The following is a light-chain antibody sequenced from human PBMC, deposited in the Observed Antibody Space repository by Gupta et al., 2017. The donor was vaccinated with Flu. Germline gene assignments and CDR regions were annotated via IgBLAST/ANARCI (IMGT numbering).Light chain of an antibody. J-gene: IGKJ1*01. V-gene: IGKV2-30*01. CDR3: TQVEPWPWA. CDR2: QVS. Sequence: DVVMTQSPLSLPVTLGQPASISCSASQGLVYSDGNTYLHWFQQRPGQSPMRLIYQVSYRDSGVPDRFSGSGSGAYFTLKISMVDAEDVGIYCFTQVEPWPWAFGQGTTVEIK. CDR1: QGLVYSDGNTY.